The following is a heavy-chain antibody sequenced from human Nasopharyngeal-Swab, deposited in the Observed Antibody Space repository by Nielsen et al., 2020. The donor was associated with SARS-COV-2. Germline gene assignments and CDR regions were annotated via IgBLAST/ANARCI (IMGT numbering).Heavy chain of an antibody. CDR2: IYTSGST. J-gene: IGHJ6*02. Sequence: SETLSLTCTVSGGSISSYYWSWIRQPAGKGLEWIGRIYTSGSTNYNPSLKSRVTMSVDTSKNQFSLKLSSVTAADTAVYSCAREADIVVVVAAPTGPMDVWGQGTTVTVSS. D-gene: IGHD2-15*01. CDR1: GGSISSYY. V-gene: IGHV4-4*07. CDR3: AREADIVVVVAAPTGPMDV.